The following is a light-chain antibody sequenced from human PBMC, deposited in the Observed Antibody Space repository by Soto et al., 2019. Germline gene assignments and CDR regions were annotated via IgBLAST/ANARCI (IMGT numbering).Light chain of an antibody. CDR3: NSYTSSISYV. CDR2: TVN. J-gene: IGLJ1*01. V-gene: IGLV2-14*01. Sequence: QSALTQPASVSGSPGQSITISCTGTSSDVGGYKYVSWYQQHPGKAPKLLIYTVNNRPSGVSNRFSGSKSGNTASLTISGLQAEDEADYYCNSYTSSISYVFGTGTKVTVL. CDR1: SSDVGGYKY.